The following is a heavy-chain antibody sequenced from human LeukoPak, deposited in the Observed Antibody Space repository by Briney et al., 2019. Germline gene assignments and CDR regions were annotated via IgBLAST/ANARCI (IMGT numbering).Heavy chain of an antibody. D-gene: IGHD3-10*01. CDR3: ARHPLWFGESRFDP. V-gene: IGHV4-39*01. Sequence: PSQTLSLTCTVSGGSISSGSYYWGWIRQPPGKGLEWIGEINHSGSTNYNPSLKSRVTISVDTSKNQFSLKLSSVTAADTAVYYCARHPLWFGESRFDPWGQGTLVTVSS. CDR1: GGSISSGSYY. CDR2: INHSGST. J-gene: IGHJ5*02.